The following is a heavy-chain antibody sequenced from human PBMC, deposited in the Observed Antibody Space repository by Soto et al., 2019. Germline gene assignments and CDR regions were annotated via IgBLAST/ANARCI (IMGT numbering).Heavy chain of an antibody. CDR1: GYTFTSYG. CDR3: TRASAVAGGSSNSLPNDY. CDR2: INPSSGAT. D-gene: IGHD6-19*01. V-gene: IGHV1-2*02. J-gene: IGHJ4*02. Sequence: QVQLVQSGAEVKKPGASVKVSCKASGYTFTSYGISWVRQAPGQGLEWMGWINPSSGATSYAQNFQGRVTMTRDTSISTFYMELSRLSSDDTAIYYCTRASAVAGGSSNSLPNDYWGQGTLVTVSS.